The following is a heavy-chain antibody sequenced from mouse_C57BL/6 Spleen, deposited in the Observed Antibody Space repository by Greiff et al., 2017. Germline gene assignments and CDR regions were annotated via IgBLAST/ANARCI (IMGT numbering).Heavy chain of an antibody. CDR2: IYPSDSET. CDR1: GYTFTSYW. V-gene: IGHV1-61*01. J-gene: IGHJ2*01. Sequence: VQLQQPGAELVRPGSSVKLSCKASGYTFTSYWMDWVKQRPGQGLEWIGNIYPSDSETHYNQKFKDKATLTVDKSSSTVYMQLSSLTSEDSAVYYCAREGRSYYFGYWGQGTTLTVSS. CDR3: AREGRSYYFGY.